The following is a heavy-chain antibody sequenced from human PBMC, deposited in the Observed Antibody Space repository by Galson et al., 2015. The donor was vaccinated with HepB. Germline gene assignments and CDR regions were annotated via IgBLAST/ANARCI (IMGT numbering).Heavy chain of an antibody. CDR1: GFTFSNYG. J-gene: IGHJ6*03. V-gene: IGHV3-30*18. CDR3: AKEASGWTLYQYYMDV. CDR2: ISYDGSQK. D-gene: IGHD6-25*01. Sequence: SLRLSCATSGFTFSNYGMHWIRQAPGKGLEWVALISYDGSQKYYVDSVKGRFSISRDKSKNTLYLQMNSLRVEDTAVYYCAKEASGWTLYQYYMDVWGKGTTVTVSS.